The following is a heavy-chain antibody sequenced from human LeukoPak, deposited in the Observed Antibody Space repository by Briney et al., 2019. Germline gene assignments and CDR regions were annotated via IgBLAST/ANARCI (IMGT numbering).Heavy chain of an antibody. J-gene: IGHJ4*02. CDR1: GGSFSGYS. V-gene: IGHV4-30-2*01. Sequence: SETLSLTCAVYGGSFSGYSWSWIRQPPGKGLEWIGYIYHSGSTYYNPSLKSRVTISVDRSKNQFSLKLSSVTAADTAVYYCARAGYGGNIDYWGQGTLVTVSS. D-gene: IGHD4-23*01. CDR2: IYHSGST. CDR3: ARAGYGGNIDY.